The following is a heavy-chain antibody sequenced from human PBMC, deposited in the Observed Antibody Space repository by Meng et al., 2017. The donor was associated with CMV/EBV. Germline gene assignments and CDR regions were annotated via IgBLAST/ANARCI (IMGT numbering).Heavy chain of an antibody. CDR3: ARDLAAAATGYFQH. Sequence: ASVKVSCKASGYTFTSYGISWVRQAPGQGLEWMGWISAYNGNTNYAQKLQGRVTMTTDTSTNTAYMELRSLRSDDTAVYYCARDLAAAATGYFQHWGQGTLVTVSS. CDR1: GYTFTSYG. CDR2: ISAYNGNT. D-gene: IGHD6-13*01. J-gene: IGHJ1*01. V-gene: IGHV1-18*01.